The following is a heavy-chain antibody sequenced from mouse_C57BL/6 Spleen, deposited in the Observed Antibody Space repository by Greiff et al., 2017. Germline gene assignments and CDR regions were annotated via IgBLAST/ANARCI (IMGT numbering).Heavy chain of an antibody. CDR1: GYTFTSYW. CDR3: AAGTSFDY. Sequence: QVQLQQPGAELVMPGASVKLSCKASGYTFTSYWMHWVKQRPGQGLEWIGEIDPSDSYTNYNQKFKGKSTLTGDKSSSTAYMQLSSLTSEDSAVYYCAAGTSFDYWGQGTTLTVSS. V-gene: IGHV1-69*01. J-gene: IGHJ2*01. CDR2: IDPSDSYT. D-gene: IGHD4-1*01.